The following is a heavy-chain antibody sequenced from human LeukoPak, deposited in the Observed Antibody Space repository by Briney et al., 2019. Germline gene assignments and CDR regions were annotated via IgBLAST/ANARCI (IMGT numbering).Heavy chain of an antibody. CDR1: RFTFSAYS. D-gene: IGHD6-13*01. CDR3: ARGGILYGMDV. CDR2: ISGSGGNT. J-gene: IGHJ6*02. V-gene: IGHV3-23*01. Sequence: PGGSLRLSCAASRFTFSAYSMSWVRQAPGKGLEWASAISGSGGNTYYADSVKGRFTISRDNFKNTLYLQMNSLRAEDTAAYYCARGGILYGMDVWGQGTTVTVSS.